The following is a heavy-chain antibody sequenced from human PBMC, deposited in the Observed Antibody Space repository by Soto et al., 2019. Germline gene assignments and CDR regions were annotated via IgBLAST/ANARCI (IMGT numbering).Heavy chain of an antibody. D-gene: IGHD1-7*01. J-gene: IGHJ4*02. CDR1: GGSISSYY. CDR2: IYYSGST. Sequence: PSETLSLTCTVSGGSISSYYWSWIRQPPGKGLEWIGYIYYSGSTNYNPSLKSRVTISVDTSKNQFSLKLSSVTAADTAVYYCARDNPGTTLFDYWGQGTLVTVSS. V-gene: IGHV4-59*01. CDR3: ARDNPGTTLFDY.